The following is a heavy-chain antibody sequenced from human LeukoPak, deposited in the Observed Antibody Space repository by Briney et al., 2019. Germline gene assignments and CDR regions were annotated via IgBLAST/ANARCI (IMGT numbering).Heavy chain of an antibody. CDR2: FYYSGST. Sequence: SQTLSLTCTVSGGSISSGAYYWSWIRQHPGKGLEWIGYFYYSGSTYYNPPLKSRVTISVDTSKNQFSLDLSSVTAADTAVYYCARDLGDGYLANDYWGQGTLVTVSS. V-gene: IGHV4-31*03. D-gene: IGHD5-24*01. CDR3: ARDLGDGYLANDY. CDR1: GGSISSGAYY. J-gene: IGHJ4*02.